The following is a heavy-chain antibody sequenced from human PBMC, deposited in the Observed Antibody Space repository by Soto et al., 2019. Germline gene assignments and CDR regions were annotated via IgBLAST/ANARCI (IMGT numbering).Heavy chain of an antibody. V-gene: IGHV1-3*01. D-gene: IGHD6-19*01. J-gene: IGHJ4*02. CDR3: ARARAGGWGFFDY. Sequence: QVQLVQSGAEVKKPGASVKVSCKASGYTFTSYAMHWVRQAPGQRLEWMGWINAGNGNTKYSQKFQGRVTSTRDTSASTAYMELSSLRSEDTAVYYCARARAGGWGFFDYCGQGTLVTVSS. CDR2: INAGNGNT. CDR1: GYTFTSYA.